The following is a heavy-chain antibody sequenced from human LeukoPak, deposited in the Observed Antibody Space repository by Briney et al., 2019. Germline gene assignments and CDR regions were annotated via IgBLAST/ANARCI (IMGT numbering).Heavy chain of an antibody. CDR2: ISGSGGST. Sequence: GGSLRLSCAASEFTFSSYAMSWVRQAPGKGLEWVSAISGSGGSTYYAASVKGRFTISRDNSKNTLYLQMNSLRAEDTAVYYCAKDVDGYSYGPLDYWGQGTLVTVSS. V-gene: IGHV3-23*01. D-gene: IGHD5-18*01. CDR1: EFTFSSYA. CDR3: AKDVDGYSYGPLDY. J-gene: IGHJ4*02.